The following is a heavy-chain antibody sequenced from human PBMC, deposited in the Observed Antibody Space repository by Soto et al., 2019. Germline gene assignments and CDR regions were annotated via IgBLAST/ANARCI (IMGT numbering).Heavy chain of an antibody. D-gene: IGHD3-9*01. J-gene: IGHJ4*01. CDR3: ARVAIRAMLRRYFDWLPLDY. Sequence: PSESLSLTCAVYGGSFSGYYWSWIRQPPGKGLEWIGEINHSGSTNYNPSLKSRVTISVDTSKNQFSLKLSSVTAADTAVYYCARVAIRAMLRRYFDWLPLDYWGQGTLVTVSS. CDR2: INHSGST. CDR1: GGSFSGYY. V-gene: IGHV4-34*01.